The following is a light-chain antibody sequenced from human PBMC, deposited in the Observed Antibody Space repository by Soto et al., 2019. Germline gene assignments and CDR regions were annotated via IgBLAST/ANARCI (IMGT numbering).Light chain of an antibody. CDR1: QSVSSN. CDR3: QQYESWPYT. J-gene: IGKJ2*01. CDR2: GAS. Sequence: EIVMTQSPVTLSVSPGERATLSCRASQSVSSNLAWYQQKPGQAPRLLIYGASTRATGIPARFSVSGSGTEFTLTISSLQSEDFEVYYCQQYESWPYTFGQGTKLEIK. V-gene: IGKV3-15*01.